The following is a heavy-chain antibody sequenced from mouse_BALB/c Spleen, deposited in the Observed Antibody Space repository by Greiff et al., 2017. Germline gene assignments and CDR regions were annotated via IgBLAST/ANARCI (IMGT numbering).Heavy chain of an antibody. CDR3: ARDSELRAWFAY. D-gene: IGHD1-1*01. Sequence: EVKVEESGPGLVKPSQSLSLTCSVTGYSITSGYYWNWIRQFPGNKLEWMGYISYDGSNNYNPSLKNRISITRDTSKNQFFLKLNSVTTEDTATYYCARDSELRAWFAYWGQGTLVTVSA. J-gene: IGHJ3*01. CDR2: ISYDGSN. V-gene: IGHV3-6*02. CDR1: GYSITSGYY.